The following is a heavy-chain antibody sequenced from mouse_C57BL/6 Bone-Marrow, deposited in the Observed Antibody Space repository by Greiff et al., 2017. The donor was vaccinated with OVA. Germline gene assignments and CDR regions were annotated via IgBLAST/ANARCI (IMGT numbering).Heavy chain of an antibody. CDR2: INPSSGYT. V-gene: IGHV1-4*01. Sequence: QVQLQQSGAELARPGASVKMSCKASGYTFTSYTMHWVKQRPGQGLEWIGYINPSSGYTKYNQKFKDKATLTADKSSRTAYMQLSSLTSEDSAVYYCARGGSNYDWFAYWGQGTLVTVSA. CDR1: GYTFTSYT. J-gene: IGHJ3*01. D-gene: IGHD2-5*01. CDR3: ARGGSNYDWFAY.